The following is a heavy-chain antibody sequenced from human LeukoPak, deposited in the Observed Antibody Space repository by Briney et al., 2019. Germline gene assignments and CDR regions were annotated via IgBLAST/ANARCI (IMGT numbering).Heavy chain of an antibody. Sequence: HPGGSLRLSCAASGFTFSIYAMNWVRQAPGKGLEWVSSISANGGETHYADSVKGRFTISRDNSMNTLYLQINNPRVEDTAVYYCAKQYYDFPLDYWGQGTLVTVSS. CDR2: ISANGGET. J-gene: IGHJ4*02. CDR1: GFTFSIYA. CDR3: AKQYYDFPLDY. D-gene: IGHD3-3*01. V-gene: IGHV3-23*01.